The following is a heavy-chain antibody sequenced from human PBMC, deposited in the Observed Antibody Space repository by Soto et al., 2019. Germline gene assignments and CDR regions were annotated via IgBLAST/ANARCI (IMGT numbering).Heavy chain of an antibody. CDR1: GGTFSSYT. V-gene: IGHV1-69*02. Sequence: SVKVSCKASGGTFSSYTISWVRQAPGQGLEWMGKIIPILGIANYAQKFQGRVTITADKSTSTAYMELSSLRSEDTAVYYCAGTRYCSGGSCYYNWFDPWGQGTLVTVSS. CDR3: AGTRYCSGGSCYYNWFDP. CDR2: IIPILGIA. J-gene: IGHJ5*02. D-gene: IGHD2-15*01.